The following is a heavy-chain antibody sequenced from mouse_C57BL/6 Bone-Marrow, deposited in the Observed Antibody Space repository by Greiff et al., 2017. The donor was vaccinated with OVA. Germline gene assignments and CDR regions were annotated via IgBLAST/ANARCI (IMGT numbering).Heavy chain of an antibody. V-gene: IGHV1-76*01. D-gene: IGHD2-2*01. J-gene: IGHJ2*01. CDR1: GYTFTDYY. Sequence: QVQLKESGAELVRPGASVKLSCKASGYTFTDYYISWVKQRPGQGLEWMARIYPGRGHIYYNAKFKGKATLTAEKSSSTAYMQLSSLTSDDSAVYFWARSERLRDYFDNWGRGTTLTVTS. CDR3: ARSERLRDYFDN. CDR2: IYPGRGHI.